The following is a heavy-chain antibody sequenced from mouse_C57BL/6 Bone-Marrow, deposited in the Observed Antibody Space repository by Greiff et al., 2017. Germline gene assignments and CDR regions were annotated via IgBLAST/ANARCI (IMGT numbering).Heavy chain of an antibody. CDR3: ASYPYYRDY. CDR2: IHPNSGST. Sequence: VKLQQPGAELVKPGASVKLSCKASGYTFTSYWMNWVKQRPGQGLEWIGMIHPNSGSTYYHEKFKGKATLTADKSSSTAYMQLSSLTSEDCASYYCASYPYYRDYWGQGTSVTVSS. CDR1: GYTFTSYW. V-gene: IGHV1-64*01. D-gene: IGHD2-12*01. J-gene: IGHJ4*01.